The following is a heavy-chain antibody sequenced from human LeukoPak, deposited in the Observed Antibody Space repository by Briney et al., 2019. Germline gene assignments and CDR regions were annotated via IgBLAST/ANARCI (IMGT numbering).Heavy chain of an antibody. CDR2: INPNSGDT. Sequence: GASVKVSCKASGYTFTAHYMHWVRQAPGQGLEWMGWINPNSGDTNYAQKFQGRLTMTWATSISTAYMELGSLRSDDTAVYYCARVAHCGGDCYWYFDLWGQGTLVTVSS. J-gene: IGHJ4*02. CDR3: ARVAHCGGDCYWYFDL. V-gene: IGHV1-2*02. CDR1: GYTFTAHY. D-gene: IGHD2-21*02.